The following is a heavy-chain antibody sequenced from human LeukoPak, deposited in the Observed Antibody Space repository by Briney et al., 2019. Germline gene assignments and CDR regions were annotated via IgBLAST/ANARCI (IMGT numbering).Heavy chain of an antibody. CDR1: GFTFSSYA. CDR2: ISNFGDMI. CDR3: AKTMGIAVADIDY. V-gene: IGHV3-21*05. J-gene: IGHJ4*02. Sequence: GGSLRLSCAASGFTFSSYAMSWVRQAPGKGLEWISHISNFGDMIHYADSVKGRFTISRDNAKNSLYLQMNSLRAEDTAVYYCAKTMGIAVADIDYWGQGTLVTVSS. D-gene: IGHD6-19*01.